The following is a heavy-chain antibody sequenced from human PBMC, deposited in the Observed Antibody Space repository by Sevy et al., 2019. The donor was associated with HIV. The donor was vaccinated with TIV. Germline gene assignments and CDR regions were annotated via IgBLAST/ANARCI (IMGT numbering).Heavy chain of an antibody. J-gene: IGHJ4*02. CDR2: ISTGGGFT. CDR1: GFTFNSYA. Sequence: GGSLRRSCATSGFTFNSYAMSWVRQAPGKGLEWVSTISTGGGFTYYADSVKGRFSISRDNFNNTLFLQMNSLRADDTAMYYCAKDFLSPNYYGTQFDFWGQGTVVTVSS. D-gene: IGHD3-10*01. CDR3: AKDFLSPNYYGTQFDF. V-gene: IGHV3-23*01.